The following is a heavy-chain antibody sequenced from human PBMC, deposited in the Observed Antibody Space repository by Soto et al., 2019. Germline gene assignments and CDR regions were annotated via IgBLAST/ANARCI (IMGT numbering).Heavy chain of an antibody. CDR1: GYTFTGYY. Sequence: ASVKVSCKASGYTFTGYYMHWVRQAPGQGLEWMGWINPNSGGTNYAQKFQGWVTMTRDTSISTAYMELSRLRSDDTAVYYCARGEITFGGVILHDAFDIWGQGTMVTVSS. V-gene: IGHV1-2*04. CDR2: INPNSGGT. D-gene: IGHD3-16*02. CDR3: ARGEITFGGVILHDAFDI. J-gene: IGHJ3*02.